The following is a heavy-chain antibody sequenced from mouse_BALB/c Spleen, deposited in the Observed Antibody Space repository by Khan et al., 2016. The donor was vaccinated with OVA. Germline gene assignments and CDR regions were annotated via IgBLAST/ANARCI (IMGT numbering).Heavy chain of an antibody. V-gene: IGHV2-6-7*01. CDR3: AIEAGGGDIQYFYAMDY. CDR1: GFSLTDYG. J-gene: IGHJ4*01. Sequence: QVQLKESGPGLVAPSQSLSITCTVSGFSLTDYGVNWIRQPPGKGLEWLGMIWGDGSTDYNSALKSRLSISKDTSKSQTFLKMSSLQTDDTATYYCAIEAGGGDIQYFYAMDYWGQGTSVTVSS. CDR2: IWGDGST. D-gene: IGHD2-13*01.